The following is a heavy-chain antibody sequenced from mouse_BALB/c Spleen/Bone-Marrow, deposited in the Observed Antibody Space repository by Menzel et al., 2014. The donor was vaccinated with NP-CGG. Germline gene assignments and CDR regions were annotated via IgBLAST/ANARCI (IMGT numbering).Heavy chain of an antibody. V-gene: IGHV5-17*02. Sequence: EVQLVESGGGLVQPGGSRKLSCAASGFTFSSFGMHWVRQAPEKGLEWVAYIRRGSSTIYYADTVKGRFTISRDNPKNTLFLQMTSLRSEDTAMYYCGSRSTMRITGAMDCWGEGTSVTVSS. J-gene: IGHJ4*01. CDR3: GSRSTMRITGAMDC. D-gene: IGHD2-4*01. CDR1: GFTFSSFG. CDR2: IRRGSSTI.